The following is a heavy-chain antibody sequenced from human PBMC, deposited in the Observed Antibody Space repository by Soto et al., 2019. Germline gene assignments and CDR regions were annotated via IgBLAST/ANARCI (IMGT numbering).Heavy chain of an antibody. CDR1: GFSFRDHF. Sequence: GGSLRLSCAAFGFSFRDHFMDWVRQAPGKGLEWVARTKDKVTTDYAASVAGRFTVSRGDSENSLFLHMYGLKTEDTAVYYCASPQRTRSAWSYYWGQGTLVTVSS. CDR2: TKDKVTT. V-gene: IGHV3-72*01. D-gene: IGHD6-19*01. CDR3: ASPQRTRSAWSYY. J-gene: IGHJ4*02.